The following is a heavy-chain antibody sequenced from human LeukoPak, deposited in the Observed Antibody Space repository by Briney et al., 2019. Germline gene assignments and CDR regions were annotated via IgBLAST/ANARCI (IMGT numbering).Heavy chain of an antibody. Sequence: GGSLRLSCAASGFTFDDYAMHWVRQAPGKGLKWVSLISGDGGSTYYAGSVKGRFTISRDNSKNSLYLQMNSLRTEDTALYYCAKGADPLTWRMMTVAGTRFDYWGQGTLVTVSS. CDR1: GFTFDDYA. V-gene: IGHV3-43*02. CDR2: ISGDGGST. D-gene: IGHD6-19*01. CDR3: AKGADPLTWRMMTVAGTRFDY. J-gene: IGHJ4*02.